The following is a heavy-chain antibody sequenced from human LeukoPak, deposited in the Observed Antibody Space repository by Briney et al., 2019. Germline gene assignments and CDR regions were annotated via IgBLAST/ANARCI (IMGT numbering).Heavy chain of an antibody. V-gene: IGHV1-2*06. CDR1: GYSFTGYY. J-gene: IGHJ6*02. Sequence: GASVKVSCKASGYSFTGYYMHWVRQAPGQGLEWMGRINPNSGDTNSAQKFQGRVTMTRDTSTSTVYMELSSLRSEDTAVYYCARGHYYYYYGMDVWGQGTTVTVSS. CDR3: ARGHYYYYYGMDV. CDR2: INPNSGDT.